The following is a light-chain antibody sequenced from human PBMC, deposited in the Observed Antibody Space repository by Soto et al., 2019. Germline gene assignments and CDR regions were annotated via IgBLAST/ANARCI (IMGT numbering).Light chain of an antibody. CDR3: QQFEA. V-gene: IGKV3-20*01. J-gene: IGKJ1*01. CDR1: QSVSSSY. CDR2: GAS. Sequence: EIVLTQSPGTLSLSPGERATLSCRASQSVSSSYLAWYQQKPGQAPRLLIYGASSRATGIPDRFSGSGSGSDFTLTNSRLEPEDFAVYYCQQFEAFGQGTKVDIK.